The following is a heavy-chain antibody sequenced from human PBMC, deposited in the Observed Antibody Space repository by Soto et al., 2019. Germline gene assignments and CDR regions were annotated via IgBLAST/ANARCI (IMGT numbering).Heavy chain of an antibody. V-gene: IGHV3-30-3*01. CDR1: GFTFSSYA. J-gene: IGHJ4*02. Sequence: PGGSLRLSCAASGFTFSSYAMHWVRQAPGKGLEWVAVIPYDGSNKYYADSVKGRFTISRDNSKNTLYLQMNSVRAEDTAVYYCARLRRWASFDYWGQGTLVTVSS. D-gene: IGHD4-17*01. CDR3: ARLRRWASFDY. CDR2: IPYDGSNK.